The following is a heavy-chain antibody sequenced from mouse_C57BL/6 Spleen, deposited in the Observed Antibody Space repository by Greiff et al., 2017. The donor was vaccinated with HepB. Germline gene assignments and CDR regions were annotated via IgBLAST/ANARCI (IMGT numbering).Heavy chain of an antibody. CDR3: ARSPLYGNYPYYFDY. V-gene: IGHV1-61*01. D-gene: IGHD2-1*01. CDR2: IYPSDSET. CDR1: GYTFTSYW. Sequence: QVQLQQPGAELVRPGSSVKLSCKASGYTFTSYWMDWVKQRPGQGLEWIGNIYPSDSETHYNQKFKDKATFTVDKSSSTAYMQLSSLTSEDSAVYYCARSPLYGNYPYYFDYWGQGTTLTVSS. J-gene: IGHJ2*01.